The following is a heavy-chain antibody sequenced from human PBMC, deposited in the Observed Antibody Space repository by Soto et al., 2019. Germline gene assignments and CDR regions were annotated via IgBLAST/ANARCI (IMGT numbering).Heavy chain of an antibody. J-gene: IGHJ4*02. CDR2: ISRDEDNT. CDR1: QFTFGGLG. CDR3: VSWMSAHFDY. Sequence: VLLLESGGGFVQPGGSVRLSCAAPQFTFGGLGLSWVRQSPGRGLEWVATISRDEDNTHYADSVNGRFTISKDRSTNTLHLHKASLSAEDTAMYNRVSWMSAHFDYWGRGALVTVSS. D-gene: IGHD5-12*01. V-gene: IGHV3-23*01.